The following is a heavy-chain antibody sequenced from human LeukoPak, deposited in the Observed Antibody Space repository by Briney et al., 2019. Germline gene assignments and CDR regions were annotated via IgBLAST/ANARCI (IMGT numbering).Heavy chain of an antibody. Sequence: SETLSLTCTVSGGSISSYYWSWIRQPPGKGLEWIGYIYYSGSTNYNPSLKSRVTISVDTSKNQFSLKLSSVTAADTAVYYCARDERVVVVRTFDYWGQGTLVTVSS. V-gene: IGHV4-59*01. CDR2: IYYSGST. D-gene: IGHD3-22*01. J-gene: IGHJ4*02. CDR1: GGSISSYY. CDR3: ARDERVVVVRTFDY.